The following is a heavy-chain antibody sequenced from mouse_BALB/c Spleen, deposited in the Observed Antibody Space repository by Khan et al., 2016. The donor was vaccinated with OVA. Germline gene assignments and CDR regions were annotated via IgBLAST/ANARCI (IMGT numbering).Heavy chain of an antibody. V-gene: IGHV5-6-3*01. CDR1: GFTFCSYG. J-gene: IGHJ2*01. CDR2: INSNGGST. CDR3: ARMARTIN. Sequence: EVELVESEGGLVQPGGSLKLSCAASGFTFCSYGMSWVRQTPDKRLELVATINSNGGSTYYPDSVKGRFTISRDNAKNTLYLQMSSLKSEDTAMYYCARMARTINWGQGTTLTVSS.